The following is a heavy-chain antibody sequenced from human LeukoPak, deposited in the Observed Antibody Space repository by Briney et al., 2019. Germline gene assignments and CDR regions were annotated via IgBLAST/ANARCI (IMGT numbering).Heavy chain of an antibody. D-gene: IGHD6-13*01. Sequence: SETLSLTCTVSGGSISSYYWSWIRQPPGKGLEWIGEINHSGSTNYNPSLKSRVTISVDTSKNQFSLKLSSVTAADTAVYYCARVGIAAAGTDYWGQGTLVTVSS. CDR1: GGSISSYY. CDR2: INHSGST. CDR3: ARVGIAAAGTDY. V-gene: IGHV4-34*01. J-gene: IGHJ4*02.